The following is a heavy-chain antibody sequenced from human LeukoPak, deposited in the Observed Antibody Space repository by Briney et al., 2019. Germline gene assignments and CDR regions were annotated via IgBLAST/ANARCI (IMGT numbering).Heavy chain of an antibody. CDR1: GFTLSSYW. V-gene: IGHV3-7*01. CDR2: IKQDGSEK. D-gene: IGHD5-18*01. CDR3: ASGDTPFDY. Sequence: GGSLRLSCAASGFTLSSYWMSWVREAPGKGLEWVANIKQDGSEKYYVDSVKGRFTISRDNAKNSLYLQMNSLRAEDTAVYYCASGDTPFDYWGQGTLVTVSS. J-gene: IGHJ4*02.